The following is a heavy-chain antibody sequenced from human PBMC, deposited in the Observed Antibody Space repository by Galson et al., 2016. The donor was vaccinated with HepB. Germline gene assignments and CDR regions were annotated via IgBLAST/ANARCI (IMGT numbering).Heavy chain of an antibody. CDR3: ARHGGPLWFGDAYDYYGMDV. Sequence: SETLSLTCNVSGGSMSSSLYYWGWIRQSPGKGLEWIGSIYYSGKTYYNRSLESRVTVYLDTFKNQFYVNLTSVTAADTATYYCARHGGPLWFGDAYDYYGMDVWGQGTTVTVSS. CDR2: IYYSGKT. CDR1: GGSMSSSLYY. D-gene: IGHD3-10*01. J-gene: IGHJ6*02. V-gene: IGHV4-39*01.